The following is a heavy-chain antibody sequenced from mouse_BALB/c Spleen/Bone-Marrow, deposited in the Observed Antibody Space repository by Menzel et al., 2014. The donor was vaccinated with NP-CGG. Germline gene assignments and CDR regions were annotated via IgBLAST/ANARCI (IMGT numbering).Heavy chain of an antibody. CDR1: AYTFTSYW. V-gene: IGHV1-69*02. CDR3: AYGNYESYFFDY. Sequence: LVESGAELVKPGAPVKLSCKASAYTFTSYWMNWVKQRPGRGLEWIGRMDPSDSETHYNQNFKDKATLTVDRSSSTAFIQLSSLTSEDSTVYYCAYGNYESYFFDYWGQGTTLTVSS. J-gene: IGHJ2*01. CDR2: MDPSDSET. D-gene: IGHD2-1*01.